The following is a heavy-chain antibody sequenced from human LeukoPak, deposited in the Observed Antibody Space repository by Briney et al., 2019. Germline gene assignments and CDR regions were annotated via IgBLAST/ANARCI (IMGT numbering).Heavy chain of an antibody. Sequence: PGGSLRLSCAASGFTFSSYWMHWVRQVPGKGLLWVSRINSDGSSTSYADSVKGRFTISRDNAKNTLYLQMNSLIAEDTAVYYCASHYPGRPGPNDAFAIWGQGTMVTVSS. V-gene: IGHV3-74*01. CDR1: GFTFSSYW. CDR3: ASHYPGRPGPNDAFAI. CDR2: INSDGSST. J-gene: IGHJ3*02. D-gene: IGHD1-26*01.